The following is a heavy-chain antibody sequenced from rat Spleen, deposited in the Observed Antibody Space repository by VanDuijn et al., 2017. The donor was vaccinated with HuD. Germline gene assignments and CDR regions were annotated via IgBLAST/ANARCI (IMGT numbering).Heavy chain of an antibody. Sequence: QVQLKESGPGLVQHSQTLSLTCTVAGFSLTSHNVHWVRQPPGKGLEWMGVIWNTGGTRYNSALKSRLSISKDNSKSQVFLKMNSLQTEDTATYYCARDPITIAAISFDYWGQGVMVTVSS. D-gene: IGHD1-2*01. CDR2: IWNTGGT. CDR1: GFSLTSHN. CDR3: ARDPITIAAISFDY. V-gene: IGHV2-41*01. J-gene: IGHJ2*01.